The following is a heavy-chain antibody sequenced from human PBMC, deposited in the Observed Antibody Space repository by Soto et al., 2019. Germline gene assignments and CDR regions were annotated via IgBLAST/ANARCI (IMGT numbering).Heavy chain of an antibody. J-gene: IGHJ4*02. Sequence: QVQLVESGGGVVQPGRSLRLSCAASGSTFSSYAMHWVRQAPGKGLEWVAVIWYDGSNEDYADSVKGRFTISRDNSKNTLFLQMNSLRVEDTAVYYCAREEPGTFDRWGQGTLVTVSS. V-gene: IGHV3-33*01. CDR2: IWYDGSNE. CDR1: GSTFSSYA. CDR3: AREEPGTFDR. D-gene: IGHD1-1*01.